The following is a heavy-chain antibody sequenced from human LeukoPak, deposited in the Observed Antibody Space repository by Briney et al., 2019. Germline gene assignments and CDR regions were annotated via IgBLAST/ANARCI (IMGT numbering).Heavy chain of an antibody. CDR3: ARTAGHYDFWSGYFYYFDY. Sequence: GGSLRLSCAASGFTFSSYWMHWVRQAPGKGLVWVSRTNSDGSSTSYDDSVKGQFTISRDNAKNTLYLQMNSLRAEDTGVEYCARTAGHYDFWSGYFYYFDYWGQGTLVTVSS. J-gene: IGHJ4*02. CDR2: TNSDGSST. CDR1: GFTFSSYW. D-gene: IGHD3-3*01. V-gene: IGHV3-74*01.